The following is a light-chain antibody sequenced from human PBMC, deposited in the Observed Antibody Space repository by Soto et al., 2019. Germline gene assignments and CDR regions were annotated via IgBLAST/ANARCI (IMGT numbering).Light chain of an antibody. V-gene: IGKV3-11*01. CDR2: DAS. CDR1: HSVTTH. CDR3: QQRSDSIT. Sequence: EIVLTQSQDTLSLSPGERATLSCWASHSVTTHLAWFQQRPGQTPRLLIYDASTTAPGIQARFSGRGSGADFTLTIRSLEPEEFAVYDCQQRSDSITFGQGTRLEIK. J-gene: IGKJ5*01.